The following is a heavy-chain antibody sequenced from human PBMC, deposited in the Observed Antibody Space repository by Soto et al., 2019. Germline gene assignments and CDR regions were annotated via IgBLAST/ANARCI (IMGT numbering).Heavy chain of an antibody. D-gene: IGHD2-15*01. Sequence: GGSLRLSCAAAGFTFSSYAMHWVRQAPGKGLEWVAVISYDGSNKYYADSVKGRFTISRDNSKNTLYLQMNSLRAEDTAVYYCARDPMGVAATRYYYYYYGMDVWGQGTTVTASS. CDR3: ARDPMGVAATRYYYYYYGMDV. CDR1: GFTFSSYA. CDR2: ISYDGSNK. J-gene: IGHJ6*02. V-gene: IGHV3-30-3*01.